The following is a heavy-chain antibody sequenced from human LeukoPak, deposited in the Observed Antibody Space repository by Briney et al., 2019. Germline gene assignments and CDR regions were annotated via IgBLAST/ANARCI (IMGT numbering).Heavy chain of an antibody. CDR1: GFTFSHFA. D-gene: IGHD3-10*01. V-gene: IGHV3-30*04. J-gene: IGHJ4*02. CDR3: VRGSKIRGVIPEGEFDY. Sequence: GGSLRLSCEASGFTFSHFAMHWVRQAPGKGLEWVAVISYDGKKNYYADSVKGRFTLSRDDSQDTVYLQMNSLRDDDTALYYCVRGSKIRGVIPEGEFDYWGQGTLVTVSS. CDR2: ISYDGKKN.